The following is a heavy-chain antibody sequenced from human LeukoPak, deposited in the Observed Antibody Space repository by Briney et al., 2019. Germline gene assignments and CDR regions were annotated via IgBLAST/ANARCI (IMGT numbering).Heavy chain of an antibody. CDR2: ISGSGGST. CDR1: GFTFSSYA. V-gene: IGHV3-23*01. CDR3: ATDIVVVVAATDDATPGY. J-gene: IGHJ4*02. Sequence: PGGSLRLSCAASGFTFSSYAMSWVRQAPGKGLEWVSAISGSGGSTYYADSVKGRFTISRDNSKNTLYLQMNSLRAEDTAVYYCATDIVVVVAATDDATPGYWGQGTLVTVSS. D-gene: IGHD2-15*01.